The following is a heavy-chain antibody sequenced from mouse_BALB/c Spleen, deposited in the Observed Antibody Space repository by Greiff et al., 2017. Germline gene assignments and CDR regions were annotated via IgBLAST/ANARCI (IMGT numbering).Heavy chain of an antibody. CDR1: GFTFSSYG. D-gene: IGHD1-1*01. CDR3: ARETGSLFDD. J-gene: IGHJ2*01. CDR2: INSNGGST. V-gene: IGHV5-6-3*01. Sequence: EVQVVESGGGLVQPGGSLKLSCAASGFTFSSYGMSWVRQTPDKRLELVATINSNGGSTYYPDSVKGRFTISRDNAKNTLYLQMSSLKSEDTAMYYCARETGSLFDDWGQGTTLTVSS.